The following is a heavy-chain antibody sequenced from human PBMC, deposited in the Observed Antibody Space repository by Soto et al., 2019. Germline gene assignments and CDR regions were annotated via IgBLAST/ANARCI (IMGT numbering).Heavy chain of an antibody. CDR2: IKQDGSEK. V-gene: IGHV3-7*01. CDR1: GFTFSSYW. Sequence: GGSLRLSCAASGFTFSSYWMSWVRQAPGKGLEWVTNIKQDGSEKYYVDSVKARFTISRDNAKNSLYLQMNSLRAEDTAVYYCARDLLIYDFWSGYDYWGQGTLVTVSS. D-gene: IGHD3-3*01. CDR3: ARDLLIYDFWSGYDY. J-gene: IGHJ4*02.